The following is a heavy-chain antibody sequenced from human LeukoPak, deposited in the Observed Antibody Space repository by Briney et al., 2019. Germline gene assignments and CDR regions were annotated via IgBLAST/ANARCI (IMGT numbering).Heavy chain of an antibody. CDR3: ARSGDIVGDY. Sequence: ASVKVSCKASGGTFSSYAISWVRQAPGQGLEWMGRIIPILGIANYAQKFQGRVTITADKSTSTAYMELSSLRSEDTAVNYCARSGDIVGDYWGQGTLVTVSS. CDR1: GGTFSSYA. V-gene: IGHV1-69*04. CDR2: IIPILGIA. J-gene: IGHJ4*02. D-gene: IGHD2-15*01.